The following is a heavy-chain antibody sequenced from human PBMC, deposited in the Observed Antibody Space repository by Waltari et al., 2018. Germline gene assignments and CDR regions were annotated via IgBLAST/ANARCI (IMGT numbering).Heavy chain of an antibody. D-gene: IGHD2-21*01. J-gene: IGHJ3*02. CDR1: GFTFSRYS. V-gene: IGHV3-23*01. CDR3: AAPAPIGHDAFDI. CDR2: ISGSGGST. Sequence: EVQLLESGGGLVQPGGSLRLSCAASGFTFSRYSMSWVRQAPGKGLEWVSAISGSGGSTYYADSVKGRFTSSRDNSKNTLYLQMNSLRAEDTAVYYCAAPAPIGHDAFDIWGQGTMVTVSS.